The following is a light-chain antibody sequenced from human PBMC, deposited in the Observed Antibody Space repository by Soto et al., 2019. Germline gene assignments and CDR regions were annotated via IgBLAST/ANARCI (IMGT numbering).Light chain of an antibody. CDR2: LGS. Sequence: DIVMTQSPLYLPVTPGEPASISCSSSQSLLHSNGYNYLDWYLQKPGQSPQLLIYLGSNRASGVPDRFSGSGSGTDFTLNISRVEAEEVGVYYCMQALQTPKTVGQGTKVDIK. V-gene: IGKV2-28*01. CDR1: QSLLHSNGYNY. CDR3: MQALQTPKT. J-gene: IGKJ1*01.